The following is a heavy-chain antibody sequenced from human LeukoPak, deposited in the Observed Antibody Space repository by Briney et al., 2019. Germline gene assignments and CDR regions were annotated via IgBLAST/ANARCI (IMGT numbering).Heavy chain of an antibody. CDR3: ARGYDY. J-gene: IGHJ4*02. CDR1: GVSIVGSSYY. D-gene: IGHD3-22*01. CDR2: INYSGNT. V-gene: IGHV4-39*01. Sequence: SETLSLTCTVSGVSIVGSSYYWGCIRQPPGKGLDWIGIINYSGNTYYNPSLRSRVSISVDTSRNQFSLNLNSMTASDTAVYYSARGYDYWGQGTLVTVSS.